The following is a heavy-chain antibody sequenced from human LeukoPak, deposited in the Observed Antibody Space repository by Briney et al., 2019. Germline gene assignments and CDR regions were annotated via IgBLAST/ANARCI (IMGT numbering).Heavy chain of an antibody. D-gene: IGHD3-3*01. CDR2: IYYSGST. J-gene: IGHJ4*02. CDR3: ARGKTRLGVRFSATFDY. CDR1: GGSISSYY. V-gene: IGHV4-59*01. Sequence: SETLSLTCTVSGGSISSYYWSWIRQPPGKGLEWIGYIYYSGSTNYNPSLKSRVTISVDTSKNQFSLKLSSVTAADTAVYYCARGKTRLGVRFSATFDYWGQGTLVTVSS.